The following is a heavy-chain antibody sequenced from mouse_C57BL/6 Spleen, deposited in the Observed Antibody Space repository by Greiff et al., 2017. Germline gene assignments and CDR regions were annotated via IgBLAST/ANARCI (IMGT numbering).Heavy chain of an antibody. CDR1: GYTFTSYW. CDR2: INPSNGGT. J-gene: IGHJ2*01. D-gene: IGHD1-1*01. Sequence: QVQLQQPGTELVKPGASVKLSCKASGYTFTSYWMHWVKQRPGQGLEWIGNINPSNGGTNYNEKFKSKATLTVDQSSSTAYMQLSSLTSEFSSVYYWARGGYYYGSSYFDYWGQGTTLTVSS. CDR3: ARGGYYYGSSYFDY. V-gene: IGHV1-53*01.